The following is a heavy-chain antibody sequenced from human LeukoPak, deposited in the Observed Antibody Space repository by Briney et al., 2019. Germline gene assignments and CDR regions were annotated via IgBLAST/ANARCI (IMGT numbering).Heavy chain of an antibody. CDR1: GGSFSGYY. D-gene: IGHD3-10*02. CDR3: ARPYVMIPFDY. CDR2: INHSGSP. V-gene: IGHV4-34*01. J-gene: IGHJ4*02. Sequence: SETLSLTCAVYGGSFSGYYWSWIRQPPGKGLEWIGEINHSGSPNYNPSLKSRVTISVDTSKNQFSLKLSSVTAADTAVYYCARPYVMIPFDYWGQGTLVTVSS.